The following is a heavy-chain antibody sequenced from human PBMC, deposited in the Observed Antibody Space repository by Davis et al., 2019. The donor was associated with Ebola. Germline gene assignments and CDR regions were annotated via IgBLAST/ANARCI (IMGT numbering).Heavy chain of an antibody. CDR3: ARRCSGGSCCYYYGMDV. D-gene: IGHD2-15*01. J-gene: IGHJ6*02. V-gene: IGHV4-4*02. Sequence: MPSETLSLTCAVSGGSISSSNWWSWVRQPPGMGLGWIGEIYHSGSTNYNPSLKSRITISVDKSKNLFSLKMSSVTAADTAVYYCARRCSGGSCCYYYGMDVWGQGTTVTVSS. CDR1: GGSISSSNW. CDR2: IYHSGST.